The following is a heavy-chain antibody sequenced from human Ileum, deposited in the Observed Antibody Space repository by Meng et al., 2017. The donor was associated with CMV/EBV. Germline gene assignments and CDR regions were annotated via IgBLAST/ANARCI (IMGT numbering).Heavy chain of an antibody. V-gene: IGHV3-15*01. Sequence: GGSLRLSCAASGFTFTSAWMSWVRQAPGKGLEWVGRITSKTFGEARDYAAPVKGRFDISRDDSKNTLYLQISSLKSEDTAVYYCTKGSPSSNGDNGFDVWGQGTLVTVSS. D-gene: IGHD4-17*01. CDR3: TKGSPSSNGDNGFDV. J-gene: IGHJ5*02. CDR1: GFTFTSAW. CDR2: ITSKTFGEAR.